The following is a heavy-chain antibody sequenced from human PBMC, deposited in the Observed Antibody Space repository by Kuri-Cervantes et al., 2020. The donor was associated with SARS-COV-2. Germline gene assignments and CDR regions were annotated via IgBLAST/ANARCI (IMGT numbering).Heavy chain of an antibody. D-gene: IGHD3-16*02. J-gene: IGHJ4*02. Sequence: ASVKVSCKASGYTFTSYDINWVRQATGQGLEWMGWMNPNSGNTTYAQNFQGRVTMTRDTSINTFYMELSRLTSDDTAVYYCARDRVWGSYRPGYWGQGTLVTVSS. CDR2: MNPNSGNT. CDR3: ARDRVWGSYRPGY. V-gene: IGHV1-8*02. CDR1: GYTFTSYD.